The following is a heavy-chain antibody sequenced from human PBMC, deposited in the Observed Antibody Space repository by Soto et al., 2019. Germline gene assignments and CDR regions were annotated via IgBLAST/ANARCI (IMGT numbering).Heavy chain of an antibody. CDR1: GGSVSSGSYY. D-gene: IGHD1-26*01. V-gene: IGHV4-61*01. CDR2: IYYSGST. CDR3: ARYPAVGDFPFDY. Sequence: QVQLQESGPGLVKPSETLSLTCTVSGGSVSSGSYYWSWIRQPPGKGLEWIGYIYYSGSTNYNPSLKSRVTIPVDTSKNQFSLKLSSVTAADTAVYYCARYPAVGDFPFDYWGQGALVLVSS. J-gene: IGHJ4*02.